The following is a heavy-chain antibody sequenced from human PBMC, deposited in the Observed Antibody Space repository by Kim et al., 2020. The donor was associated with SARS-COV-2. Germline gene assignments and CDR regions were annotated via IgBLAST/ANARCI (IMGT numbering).Heavy chain of an antibody. CDR1: GGSFSGYF. J-gene: IGHJ5*02. Sequence: SQTLSLTCAVYGGSFSGYFWSWVRQPPRKGLEWIGEINHSGSTNYNPSLQSRVTISLDTSKNQFSLKLSSLTAADTAVYYCARAPYQLLYWPDPCGQGTL. V-gene: IGHV4-34*01. D-gene: IGHD2-2*01. CDR3: ARAPYQLLYWPDP. CDR2: INHSGST.